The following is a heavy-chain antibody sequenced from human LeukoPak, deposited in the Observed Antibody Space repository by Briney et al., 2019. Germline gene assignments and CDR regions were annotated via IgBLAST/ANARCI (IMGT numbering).Heavy chain of an antibody. Sequence: PSETLSLTCTVSGGSISSSSYYWGWIRQPPGKGLEWIGSIYYSGSTYYNPSLKSRVTISVDTSKNQSSLKLSSVTAADTAVYYCARRAITGTTDAFDIWGQGTMVTVSS. CDR2: IYYSGST. J-gene: IGHJ3*02. CDR1: GGSISSSSYY. D-gene: IGHD1-7*01. CDR3: ARRAITGTTDAFDI. V-gene: IGHV4-39*01.